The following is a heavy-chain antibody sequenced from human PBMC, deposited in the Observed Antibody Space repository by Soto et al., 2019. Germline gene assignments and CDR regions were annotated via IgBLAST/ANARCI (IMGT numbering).Heavy chain of an antibody. CDR3: ARGPEAVAGYYFDY. V-gene: IGHV3-33*01. D-gene: IGHD6-19*01. CDR1: GFTFSSYG. CDR2: IWYDGSNK. Sequence: GGSLRLSCAASGFTFSSYGMHWVRQAPGKGLEWVAVIWYDGSNKYYADSVKGRFTISRDNSKNTLYLQMNSLRAEDTAVYYCARGPEAVAGYYFDYWGQGTLVTVSS. J-gene: IGHJ4*02.